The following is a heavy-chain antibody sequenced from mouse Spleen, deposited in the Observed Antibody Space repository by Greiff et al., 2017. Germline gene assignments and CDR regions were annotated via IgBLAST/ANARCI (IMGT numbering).Heavy chain of an antibody. J-gene: IGHJ4*01. CDR2: ISSGGSYT. CDR1: GFTFSSYA. Sequence: EVKLVESGGGLVKPGGSLKLSCAASGFTFSSYAMSWVRQTPEKRLEWVATISSGGSYTYYPDSVKGRFTISRDNAKNTLYLQMSSLRSEDTAMYYCARQGGTVVATVDYWGQGTSVTVSS. D-gene: IGHD1-1*01. V-gene: IGHV5-9-3*01. CDR3: ARQGGTVVATVDY.